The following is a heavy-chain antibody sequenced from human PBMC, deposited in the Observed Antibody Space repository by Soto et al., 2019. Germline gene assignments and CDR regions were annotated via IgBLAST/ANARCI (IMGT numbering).Heavy chain of an antibody. D-gene: IGHD6-13*01. CDR2: IYYTGRT. J-gene: IGHJ4*01. CDR1: GDSISNYY. CDR3: AKYRRTEAEGYTLDY. Sequence: PSETLSLTCTVSGDSISNYYWSWIRQPPGKRLEWIGYIYYTGRTIYNPSLESRVTMSVDTSNNQFSMKVTSVKAADKDVYYCAKYRRTEAEGYTLDYWGRGTLVTVSS. V-gene: IGHV4-59*01.